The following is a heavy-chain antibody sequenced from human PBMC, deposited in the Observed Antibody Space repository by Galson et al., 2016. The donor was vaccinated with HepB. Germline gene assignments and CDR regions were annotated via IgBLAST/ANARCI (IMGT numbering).Heavy chain of an antibody. CDR2: IIHIPGTP. CDR3: ARDGGGSGTSDFDY. J-gene: IGHJ4*02. CDR1: GGTFSTFA. D-gene: IGHD2-2*01. V-gene: IGHV1-69*13. Sequence: SVKVSCKAPGGTFSTFAFNWVRQAPGQGLEWMGGIIHIPGTPNYAQNFQGRVTITAVESTSTAYMDLSSLRSEDTAVYYRARDGGGSGTSDFDYWGQGTLVTVSS.